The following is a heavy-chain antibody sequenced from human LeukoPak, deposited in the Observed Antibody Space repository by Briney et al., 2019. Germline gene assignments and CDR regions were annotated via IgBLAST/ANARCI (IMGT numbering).Heavy chain of an antibody. CDR3: ARGLGWKVTPMGLFYMDV. J-gene: IGHJ6*03. V-gene: IGHV4-34*01. CDR1: GGSFSGYD. D-gene: IGHD6-19*01. CDR2: TNYGGDT. Sequence: SETLSLTCGVDGGSFSGYDWSWVRQPPGKGLEWIGETNYGGDTNYNPSLKSRVTISVDTSKNQFSLKVRSVTAADTAVYYGARGLGWKVTPMGLFYMDVWAKGPRSLSP.